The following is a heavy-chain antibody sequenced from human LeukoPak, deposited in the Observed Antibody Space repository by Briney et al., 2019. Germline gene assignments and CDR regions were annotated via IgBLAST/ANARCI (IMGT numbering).Heavy chain of an antibody. CDR1: GFTFGKYW. CDR2: IKLDGSEK. V-gene: IGHV3-7*03. D-gene: IGHD3-3*01. Sequence: GGSLRLSCVASGFTFGKYWMSWVRQAPGKGLEWVANIKLDGSEKNYVDSVKGRFTISRDNTKNSLYLQMSSLRAEDTAVFYCARDQYDTWSRRGNFDSWGQGTLVIVSS. J-gene: IGHJ4*02. CDR3: ARDQYDTWSRRGNFDS.